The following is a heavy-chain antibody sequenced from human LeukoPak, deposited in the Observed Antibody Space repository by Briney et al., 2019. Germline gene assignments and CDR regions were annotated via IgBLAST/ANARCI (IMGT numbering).Heavy chain of an antibody. Sequence: PGGSLRLSCAASGFTFSSYWMSWVRQAPGKGLEWVANIKQDGSEKYYVDSVKGRFTISRDNAKNSLYLQMNSLRAEDTAVYYCARPRGSGRGDWFDPWGQGTLVTVSS. V-gene: IGHV3-7*01. D-gene: IGHD3-10*01. J-gene: IGHJ5*02. CDR1: GFTFSSYW. CDR2: IKQDGSEK. CDR3: ARPRGSGRGDWFDP.